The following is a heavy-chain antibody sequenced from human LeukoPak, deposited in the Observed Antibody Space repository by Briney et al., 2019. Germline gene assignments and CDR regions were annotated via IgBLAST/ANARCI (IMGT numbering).Heavy chain of an antibody. CDR3: AKEYDSSGYFDY. J-gene: IGHJ4*02. CDR1: GFTFSSYA. CDR2: ISGSGGSR. D-gene: IGHD3-22*01. V-gene: IGHV3-23*01. Sequence: GGSLRLSCAASGFTFSSYAMSWVRQAPGKGLEWVSAISGSGGSRYYADSVKGRLTISRDNSKNTLSLQMNSLRAEDTAVYYCAKEYDSSGYFDYWGQGTLVTVSS.